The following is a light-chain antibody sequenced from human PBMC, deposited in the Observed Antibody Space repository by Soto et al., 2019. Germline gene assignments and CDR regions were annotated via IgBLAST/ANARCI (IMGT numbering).Light chain of an antibody. Sequence: DIQMTQSPSTLSASVGDTVTVTCRASQRVSGWLAWYQQKPGEAPKLLIYDSSALPRGVPSRFSGSGSGTRFTLTHASLQPDDFATYYFQQYETFSGTFGPGTKVEI. CDR1: QRVSGW. J-gene: IGKJ1*01. V-gene: IGKV1-5*01. CDR3: QQYETFSGT. CDR2: DSS.